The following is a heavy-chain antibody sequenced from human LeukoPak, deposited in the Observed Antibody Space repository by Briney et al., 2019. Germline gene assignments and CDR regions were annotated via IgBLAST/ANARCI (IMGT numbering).Heavy chain of an antibody. J-gene: IGHJ4*02. CDR1: GGSISSYY. Sequence: VKPSETLSLTCTVSGGSISSYYWSWIRQPPGKELEWIGYIYSTGSTSYNPSLKSRVTISIDTPKNQFSLNLNSVAAADTAVYYCARAPILYYFDCWGQGTLVTVSS. CDR3: ARAPILYYFDC. CDR2: IYSTGST. V-gene: IGHV4-59*08.